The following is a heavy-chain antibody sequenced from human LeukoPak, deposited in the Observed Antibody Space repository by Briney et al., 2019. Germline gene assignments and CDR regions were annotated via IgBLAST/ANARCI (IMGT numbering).Heavy chain of an antibody. D-gene: IGHD6-19*01. V-gene: IGHV3-30*18. CDR3: AKDMRPGSGRYYYYYGMDV. Sequence: PGGSLRLSCAASGFTFSSYGMHWVRQAPGKGLEWVAVISYDGSNKYYADSVKGRFTISRDNSKNTLYLQMNSLRAEDTAVYYCAKDMRPGSGRYYYYYGMDVWGQGTTVTVSS. J-gene: IGHJ6*02. CDR2: ISYDGSNK. CDR1: GFTFSSYG.